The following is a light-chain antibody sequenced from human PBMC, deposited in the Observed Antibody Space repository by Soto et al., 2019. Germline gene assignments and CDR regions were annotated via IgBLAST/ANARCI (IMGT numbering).Light chain of an antibody. Sequence: DIQMTQSPSSLSASVGDRVTITFRASQSMSSYLNWYQVKQGKAPKLLIYVASSLHSGVPSRFSVSGSGTDFTLTISSLQPEDFATYYCQQSYSIPYTFGHGTKREIK. CDR3: QQSYSIPYT. J-gene: IGKJ2*01. CDR1: QSMSSY. V-gene: IGKV1-39*01. CDR2: VAS.